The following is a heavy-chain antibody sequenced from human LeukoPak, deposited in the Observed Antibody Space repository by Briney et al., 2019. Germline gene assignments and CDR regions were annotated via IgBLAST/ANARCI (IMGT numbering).Heavy chain of an antibody. V-gene: IGHV1-18*01. CDR1: GYTFTSYG. CDR3: ARARGHHYYDSSGYHNY. CDR2: ISAYNGNT. D-gene: IGHD3-22*01. J-gene: IGHJ4*02. Sequence: ASVKVSCKASGYTFTSYGINWVRQAPGQGLEWMGWISAYNGNTNYAQKLQGRVTMTTDTTTSTAYMELRSLRSDDTAVYYCARARGHHYYDSSGYHNYWGQGTLVTVSS.